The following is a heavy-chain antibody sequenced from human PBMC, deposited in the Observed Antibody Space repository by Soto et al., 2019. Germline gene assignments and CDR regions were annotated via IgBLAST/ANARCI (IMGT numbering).Heavy chain of an antibody. CDR1: GFTFSSYA. Sequence: GSLRLSCAASGFTFSSYAMHWVRQAPGKGLEWVAVISYDGSNKYYADSVKGRFTISRDNSKNTLYLQMNSLRAEDTAVYYCARSGSGYYYYGMDVWGQGTTVTVSS. CDR2: ISYDGSNK. CDR3: ARSGSGYYYYGMDV. D-gene: IGHD5-12*01. V-gene: IGHV3-30-3*01. J-gene: IGHJ6*02.